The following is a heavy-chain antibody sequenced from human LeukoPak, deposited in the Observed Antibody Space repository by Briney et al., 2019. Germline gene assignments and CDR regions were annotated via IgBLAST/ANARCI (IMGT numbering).Heavy chain of an antibody. CDR2: IIPNSGGT. CDR3: ARGGRAAAGKGGTDY. CDR1: GGTFGSYA. Sequence: ASVKVSCKASGGTFGSYAISWVRQAPGQGLEWMGGIIPNSGGTNYAQKFQGRVTMTRDTSISTAYMELSRLRSDDTAVYYCARGGRAAAGKGGTDYWGQGTLVTVSS. V-gene: IGHV1-2*02. J-gene: IGHJ4*02. D-gene: IGHD6-13*01.